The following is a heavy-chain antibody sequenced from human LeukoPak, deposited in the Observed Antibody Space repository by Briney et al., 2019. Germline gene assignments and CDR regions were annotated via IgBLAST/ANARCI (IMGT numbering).Heavy chain of an antibody. CDR2: IKQDGSEK. V-gene: IGHV3-7*01. D-gene: IGHD2-8*01. CDR1: GFTFSNYW. Sequence: GGSLRLSCAASGFTFSNYWMTWVRQAPGKGLEWVANIKQDGSEKYYVDSVKGRFTISRDNAKNSLYLQMNSLRAEDTAVYYCAKDRCSNGIGCLYYYMDVWGKGSTVTIYS. CDR3: AKDRCSNGIGCLYYYMDV. J-gene: IGHJ6*03.